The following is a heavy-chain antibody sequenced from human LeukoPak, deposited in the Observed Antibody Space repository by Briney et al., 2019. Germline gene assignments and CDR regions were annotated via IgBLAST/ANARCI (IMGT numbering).Heavy chain of an antibody. CDR1: GYTFTSYG. Sequence: GASVKVSCKASGYTFTSYGISWVRQAPGEGLEWMGWISAYNGNTNYAQKLQGRVTMTTDTSTSTAYMELRSLRSDDTAVYYCAICTFVGVMAAFGIWGQGTMVTVSS. CDR3: AICTFVGVMAAFGI. V-gene: IGHV1-18*04. J-gene: IGHJ3*02. D-gene: IGHD3-16*01. CDR2: ISAYNGNT.